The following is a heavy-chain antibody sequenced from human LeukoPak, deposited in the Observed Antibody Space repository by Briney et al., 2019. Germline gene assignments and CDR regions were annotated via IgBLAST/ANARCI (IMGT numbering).Heavy chain of an antibody. CDR1: GSAFTSYA. D-gene: IGHD3-10*01. J-gene: IGHJ5*02. V-gene: IGHV1-8*01. CDR2: MNPTSGHT. CDR3: ARSPVGVRKKHDL. Sequence: ASVKVTCKGAGSAFTSYAINWVRQAPGQGLEWMGWMNPTSGHTGYVQKFQGRITMTRYTSVSTAYMELHSLTSEDTAVYYCARSPVGVRKKHDLWGQGTLVIVSS.